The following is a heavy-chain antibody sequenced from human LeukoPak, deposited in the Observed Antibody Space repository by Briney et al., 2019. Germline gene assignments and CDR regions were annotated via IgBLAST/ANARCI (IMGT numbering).Heavy chain of an antibody. V-gene: IGHV1-8*01. Sequence: ASVTVSFKASGYTFTIYDINWVRQATGQGLEWMGWMNPNSGNTGYAQKFQGRVTMTRNTSISTAYMELSRLRSDDTAVYYCAREKMDSSSSLGYWGQGTLVTVSS. CDR2: MNPNSGNT. D-gene: IGHD6-6*01. J-gene: IGHJ4*02. CDR3: AREKMDSSSSLGY. CDR1: GYTFTIYD.